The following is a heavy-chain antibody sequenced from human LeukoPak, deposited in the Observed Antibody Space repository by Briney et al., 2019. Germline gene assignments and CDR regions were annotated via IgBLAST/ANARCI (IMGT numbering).Heavy chain of an antibody. CDR1: GGSISSSNW. J-gene: IGHJ4*02. CDR2: FYNSGST. CDR3: ARVGDYALKD. D-gene: IGHD3-16*01. Sequence: SGTLSLTCAVSGGSISSSNWWSWVRQPAGKGLEWIGRFYNSGSTNCNPSLKSRVTMSVDTSKNQFSLKLSSVTAADTAVYYCARVGDYALKDWGQGTLVTVSS. V-gene: IGHV4-4*02.